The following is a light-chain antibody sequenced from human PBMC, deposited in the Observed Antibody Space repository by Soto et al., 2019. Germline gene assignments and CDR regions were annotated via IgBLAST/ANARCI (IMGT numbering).Light chain of an antibody. Sequence: DIQMTQSPSSVSASVGDRVTITCRASQAIDSWLAWYQQKPGEDPKLLIFTGSLLHSGVPPRFSGSGSGTDFTLTISSLQPEDFATYYCQQTLSFPPTFGQGTKVDIK. CDR3: QQTLSFPPT. CDR2: TGS. CDR1: QAIDSW. J-gene: IGKJ1*01. V-gene: IGKV1-12*01.